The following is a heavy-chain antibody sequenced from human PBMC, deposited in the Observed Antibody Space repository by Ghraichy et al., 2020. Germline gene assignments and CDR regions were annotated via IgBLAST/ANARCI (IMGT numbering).Heavy chain of an antibody. Sequence: SVKVSCKASGGTFSSYAISWVRQAPGQGLEWMGGIIPIFGTANYAQKFQGRVTITADESTSTAYMELSSLRSEDTAVYYCARDNGGYSYGGGYYYYYMDVWGKGTTVTVSS. CDR3: ARDNGGYSYGGGYYYYYMDV. V-gene: IGHV1-69*13. J-gene: IGHJ6*03. CDR1: GGTFSSYA. D-gene: IGHD5-18*01. CDR2: IIPIFGTA.